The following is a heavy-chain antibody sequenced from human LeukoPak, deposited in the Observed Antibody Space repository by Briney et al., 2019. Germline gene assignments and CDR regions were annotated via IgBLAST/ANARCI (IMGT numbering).Heavy chain of an antibody. CDR3: AREAFDAFDI. J-gene: IGHJ3*02. Sequence: GGSLRLSCAASGFTFSSYEMNWVRQAPGKGLEWVSYISSSGSTIYYADSVKGRFTISRDNAENSLYLQVNSLRAEDTAVYYCAREAFDAFDIWGQGTMVTVSS. CDR2: ISSSGSTI. CDR1: GFTFSSYE. V-gene: IGHV3-48*03.